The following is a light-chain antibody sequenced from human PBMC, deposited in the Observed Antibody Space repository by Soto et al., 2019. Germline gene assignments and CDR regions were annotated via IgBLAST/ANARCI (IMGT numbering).Light chain of an antibody. Sequence: QSVLTQPPSASGTPGQRVTISCSGSSSNIGSNTVNWYQQLPGTAPKLLIYSNNQRPSGVHDRFSGSNSGTSASLAISGLQSEDEADYYCAAWDDSLNGVVFGGGTKLTVL. CDR2: SNN. CDR1: SSNIGSNT. J-gene: IGLJ2*01. V-gene: IGLV1-44*01. CDR3: AAWDDSLNGVV.